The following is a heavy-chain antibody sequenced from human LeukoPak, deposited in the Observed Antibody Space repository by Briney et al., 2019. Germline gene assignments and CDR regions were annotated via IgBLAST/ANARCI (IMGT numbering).Heavy chain of an antibody. CDR1: GFTFSSYA. D-gene: IGHD2-21*01. CDR3: ASGDLSGAPWFDP. CDR2: IIYDGSNK. J-gene: IGHJ5*02. V-gene: IGHV3-30-3*01. Sequence: PGGSLRLSCAASGFTFSSYAMHWVRQAPGKGMEWVAVIIYDGSNKYYADSVKDRFTISKDNSKNTLYLQMNSLRDEDTAVYYCASGDLSGAPWFDPWGKGTLVTVSS.